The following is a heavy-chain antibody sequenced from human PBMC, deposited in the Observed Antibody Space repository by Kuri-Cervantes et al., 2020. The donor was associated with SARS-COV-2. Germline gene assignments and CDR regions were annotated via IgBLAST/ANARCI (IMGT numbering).Heavy chain of an antibody. CDR3: AKDSLLEVKFDY. Sequence: GGSLRLSCAASGFTFDDYGMHWVRQAPGKGLEWVAFIRYDGSNKYYADSVKGRFTISRDNSKNTLYLQMNSLRAEDTAVYYCAKDSLLEVKFDYWGQGTLVTVSS. CDR1: GFTFDDYG. CDR2: IRYDGSNK. V-gene: IGHV3-30*02. D-gene: IGHD1-1*01. J-gene: IGHJ4*02.